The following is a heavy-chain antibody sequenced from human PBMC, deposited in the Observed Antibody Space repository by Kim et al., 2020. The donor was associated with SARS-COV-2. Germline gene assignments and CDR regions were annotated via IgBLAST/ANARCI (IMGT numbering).Heavy chain of an antibody. CDR3: ARYKVRGVNYYGMDV. V-gene: IGHV3-53*01. CDR2: IYSGGSR. D-gene: IGHD3-10*01. Sequence: GGSLRLSCAASGFTVNSNYMSWVRQAPGKGLEWVSVIYSGGSRYYADSVKGRFTICRDNSRNTLYLQMNSQRAEDRAEYYCARYKVRGVNYYGMDVWGQG. CDR1: GFTVNSNY. J-gene: IGHJ6*02.